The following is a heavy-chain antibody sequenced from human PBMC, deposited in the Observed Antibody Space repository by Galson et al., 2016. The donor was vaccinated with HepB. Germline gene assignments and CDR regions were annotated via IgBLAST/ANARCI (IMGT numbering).Heavy chain of an antibody. J-gene: IGHJ4*02. CDR3: AREWELVLCLDY. D-gene: IGHD1-26*01. CDR2: ISYTGTIK. CDR1: GFSFSLFP. V-gene: IGHV3-30*04. Sequence: SLRLSCAASGFSFSLFPFHWIRQAPGKGLEWVAVISYTGTIKYYAPSVKGRFTLSRDDAKNTVYLQMDSLRPEDTAVYYCAREWELVLCLDYWGQGTLVTVSS.